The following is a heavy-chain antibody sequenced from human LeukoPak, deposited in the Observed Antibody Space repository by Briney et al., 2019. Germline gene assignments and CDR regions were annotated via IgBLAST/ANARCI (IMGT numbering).Heavy chain of an antibody. CDR1: GYTFTSYA. D-gene: IGHD3-22*01. CDR2: INTNTGNP. Sequence: ASVKVSCKASGYTFTSYAMNWVRQAPGQGLEWMGWINTNTGNPTYAQGFTGRFVFSLDTSVSTAYLQISSLKAEDTAVYYCARDRRYDYYDSSGYYYDRDYWGQGTLVTVSS. J-gene: IGHJ4*02. V-gene: IGHV7-4-1*02. CDR3: ARDRRYDYYDSSGYYYDRDY.